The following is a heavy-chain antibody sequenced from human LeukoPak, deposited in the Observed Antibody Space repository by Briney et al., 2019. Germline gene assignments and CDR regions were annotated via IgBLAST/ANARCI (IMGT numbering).Heavy chain of an antibody. V-gene: IGHV3-30-3*01. D-gene: IGHD1-26*01. CDR3: ARDQHSGSYYSTYFDY. CDR1: GFTFSSYA. Sequence: GGSLRLSCAASGFTFSSYAMHWVRQAPGKGLEWVAVISYDGSNKYYADSVKGRFTISRDNSKSTLYLQMNSLRAEDTAVYYCARDQHSGSYYSTYFDYWGQGTLVTVSS. CDR2: ISYDGSNK. J-gene: IGHJ4*02.